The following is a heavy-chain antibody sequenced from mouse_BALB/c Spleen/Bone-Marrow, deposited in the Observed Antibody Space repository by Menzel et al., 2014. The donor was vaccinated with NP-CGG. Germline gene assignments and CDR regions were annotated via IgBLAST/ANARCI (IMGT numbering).Heavy chain of an antibody. Sequence: QVQLQQPGPELVRPGVSVKISYKGSGYTFTDYAMHWVKQSHAKSLEWIGVISTYSGNTNYNQKFKGKATMTVDKSSSTAYMELARLTSEDSAIYYCARGYYGSSYLFAYWGQGTLVTVSA. D-gene: IGHD1-1*01. CDR3: ARGYYGSSYLFAY. V-gene: IGHV1-67*01. J-gene: IGHJ3*01. CDR1: GYTFTDYA. CDR2: ISTYSGNT.